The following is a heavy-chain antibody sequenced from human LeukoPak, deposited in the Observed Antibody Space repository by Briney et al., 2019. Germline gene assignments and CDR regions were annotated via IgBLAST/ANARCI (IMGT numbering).Heavy chain of an antibody. CDR1: GFTFRSYA. D-gene: IGHD1-26*01. CDR2: ISGSGGST. Sequence: GGSLRLSCAVSGFTFRSYAMSWVRQAPGKGLEWVSAISGSGGSTYYADSVKGRFTISRDNSKNTLYLQMNSLRAEDTAVYYCADNSGSYALAWFDPWGQGTLVTVSS. V-gene: IGHV3-23*01. J-gene: IGHJ5*02. CDR3: ADNSGSYALAWFDP.